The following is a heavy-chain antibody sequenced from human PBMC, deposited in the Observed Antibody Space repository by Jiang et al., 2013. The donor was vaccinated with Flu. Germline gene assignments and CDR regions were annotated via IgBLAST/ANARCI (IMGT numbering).Heavy chain of an antibody. CDR1: GFTFDDYA. CDR2: IWWNSATV. J-gene: IGHJ6*02. Sequence: SLRLSCAASGFTFDDYAMHWVRQAPGKGLEWVSGIWWNSATVGYADSVKGRFTISRDNAKNYMFLQMNSLRPEDTALYYCAKDVRHGTYDLGHWDYYGMDVWGQGTTVTVS. V-gene: IGHV3-9*01. D-gene: IGHD3-3*01. CDR3: AKDVRHGTYDLGHWDYYGMDV.